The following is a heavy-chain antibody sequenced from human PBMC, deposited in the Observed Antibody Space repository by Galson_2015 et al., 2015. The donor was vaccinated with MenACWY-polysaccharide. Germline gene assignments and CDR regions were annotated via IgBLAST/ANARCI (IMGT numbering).Heavy chain of an antibody. J-gene: IGHJ6*02. Sequence: SLRLSCAASGFTFSSYWMSWVRQAPGKGLEWVANIKQDGSEKYYVDSVKGRFTISRDNAKNSLYLQMSSLRAEDTAVYYCATFGYSYGYYYYYGMDVWGQGTTVTVSS. CDR3: ATFGYSYGYYYYYGMDV. D-gene: IGHD5-18*01. CDR2: IKQDGSEK. CDR1: GFTFSSYW. V-gene: IGHV3-7*01.